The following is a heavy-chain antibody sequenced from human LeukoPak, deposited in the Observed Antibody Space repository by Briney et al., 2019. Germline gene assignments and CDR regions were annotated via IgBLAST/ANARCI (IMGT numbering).Heavy chain of an antibody. Sequence: GGSLRLSCAASGFTFSSYVMSWVRQAPGRGLEWVSAISGSGGNTYDAESVKGRFTISRDNAKNLLYLQMNSLRAEDTAVYYCARVILGTYYFDYWGQGTLVTVSS. D-gene: IGHD3-16*01. CDR2: ISGSGGNT. CDR3: ARVILGTYYFDY. V-gene: IGHV3-23*01. CDR1: GFTFSSYV. J-gene: IGHJ4*02.